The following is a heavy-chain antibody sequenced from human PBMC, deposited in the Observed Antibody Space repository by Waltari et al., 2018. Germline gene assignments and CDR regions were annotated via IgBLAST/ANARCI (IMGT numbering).Heavy chain of an antibody. Sequence: QLQLQESGPGLVKPSETLSLTCTVSGGPITISSYFWGWIRQPPGKGLEWIGSIYYSGSTYYNPSLKSRVTISVDTSKNQFSLKLSSVTAADTAVYYCARTAMVAPFDYWGQGTLVTVSS. CDR1: GGPITISSYF. CDR3: ARTAMVAPFDY. J-gene: IGHJ4*02. D-gene: IGHD5-18*01. V-gene: IGHV4-39*07. CDR2: IYYSGST.